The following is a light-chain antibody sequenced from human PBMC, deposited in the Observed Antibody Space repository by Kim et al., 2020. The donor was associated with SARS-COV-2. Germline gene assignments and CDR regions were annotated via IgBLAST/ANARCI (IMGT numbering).Light chain of an antibody. CDR1: KLGDTY. Sequence: SYELTQPPSVSVSPGQTASMACSGIKLGDTYTSWYQQKPGQSPVLLIYEDDKRPSGIPERFAGSNSGNTATLNISETQTGDEADYYCQAWDISAYVVFGGGTQLTVL. J-gene: IGLJ2*01. CDR2: EDD. V-gene: IGLV3-1*01. CDR3: QAWDISAYVV.